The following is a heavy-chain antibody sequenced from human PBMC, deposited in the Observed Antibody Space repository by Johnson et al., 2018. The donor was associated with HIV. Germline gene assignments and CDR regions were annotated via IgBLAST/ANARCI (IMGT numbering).Heavy chain of an antibody. CDR2: ISYDGRNK. V-gene: IGHV3-30-3*02. J-gene: IGHJ3*02. D-gene: IGHD1-26*01. CDR3: AKTYSGSNRDAFDI. CDR1: GFTFSSYA. Sequence: QVQLVESGGGVVQTGRSLRLSCAASGFTFSSYAMHWVRQAPGKGLEWVAVISYDGRNKYYAEYVKGRFTISRDNSKNTLYLQMNSLRAEDTAVYYCAKTYSGSNRDAFDIWGQGTMVTVSS.